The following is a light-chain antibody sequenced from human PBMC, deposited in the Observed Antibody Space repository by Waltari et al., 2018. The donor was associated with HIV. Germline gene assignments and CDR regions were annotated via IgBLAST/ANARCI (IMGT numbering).Light chain of an antibody. CDR2: RND. Sequence: QSVLSQPPSASGTPGQRVTFSCSGSSSNIGSNHVYWYQQFPGTAPNLLIYRNDQRPSGGPDRCSGCKSGTSASLAISGLRSEDEADYYCAVWDVSLNGRVFGGGTKLTVL. V-gene: IGLV1-47*01. J-gene: IGLJ3*02. CDR3: AVWDVSLNGRV. CDR1: SSNIGSNH.